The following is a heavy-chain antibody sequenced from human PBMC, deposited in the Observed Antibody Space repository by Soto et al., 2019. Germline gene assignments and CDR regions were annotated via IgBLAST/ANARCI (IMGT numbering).Heavy chain of an antibody. CDR2: ISSSSSYI. CDR1: GFTFSSYS. Sequence: EVQLVESGGGLVKPGGSLRLSCAASGFTFSSYSMNWVRQAPGKWLEWVSSISSSSSYIYYADSVKGRFTISRDNAKNSLYLQMNSLRAEDTAVYYCARDPYTPTYYDILTCYRAFDYWGQGTLVTVSS. J-gene: IGHJ4*02. V-gene: IGHV3-21*01. CDR3: ARDPYTPTYYDILTCYRAFDY. D-gene: IGHD3-9*01.